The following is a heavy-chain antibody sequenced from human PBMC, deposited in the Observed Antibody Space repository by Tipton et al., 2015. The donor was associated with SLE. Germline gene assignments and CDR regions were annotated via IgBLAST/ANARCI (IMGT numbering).Heavy chain of an antibody. CDR2: IYHSGST. D-gene: IGHD2-2*01. CDR1: GYSISSGYF. CDR3: ARSGGLVPASMVWFDP. J-gene: IGHJ5*02. Sequence: TLSLTCTVSGYSISSGYFWGWIRQPPGKGLEWIGMIYHSGSTYYNPSLKSHITMSVDTSKNQFSLKVNPVTAADTAVYYCARSGGLVPASMVWFDPWGQGTLVTVSS. V-gene: IGHV4-38-2*02.